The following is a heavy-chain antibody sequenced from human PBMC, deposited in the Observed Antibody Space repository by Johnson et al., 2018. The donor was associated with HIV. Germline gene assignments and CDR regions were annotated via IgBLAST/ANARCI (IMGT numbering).Heavy chain of an antibody. J-gene: IGHJ3*02. D-gene: IGHD2-15*01. CDR2: INSDGSST. Sequence: VQLVESGGGLVQPGGSLTLSCAASGFTFSTYWMHWVRQAPGKGLVWVSRINSDGSSTSYADSVKGRFTISRDNAKNTLYLQMNSLSAEDTAVYYCARGDGSSLDAFDIWGQGTMLTVSS. CDR1: GFTFSTYW. CDR3: ARGDGSSLDAFDI. V-gene: IGHV3-74*02.